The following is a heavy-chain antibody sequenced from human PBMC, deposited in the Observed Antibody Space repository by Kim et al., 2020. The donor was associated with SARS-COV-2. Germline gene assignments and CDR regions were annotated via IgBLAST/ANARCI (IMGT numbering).Heavy chain of an antibody. J-gene: IGHJ4*02. CDR3: ARDLAYYDSSGETTL. Sequence: PSRKSRVTISVDTYKTQFSLKLSSVTAADTAVYYCARDLAYYDSSGETTLWGQGTLVTVSS. V-gene: IGHV4-31*02. D-gene: IGHD3-22*01.